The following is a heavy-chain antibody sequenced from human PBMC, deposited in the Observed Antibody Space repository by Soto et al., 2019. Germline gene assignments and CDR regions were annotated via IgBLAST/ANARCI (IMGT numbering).Heavy chain of an antibody. CDR2: IYYSGST. CDR3: ARGGCSGGSCYSYNWFDP. V-gene: IGHV4-30-4*01. J-gene: IGHJ5*02. Sequence: PSETLSLTCTVSGGSISSGDYYWSWIRLPPGKGLEWIGYIYYSGSTYYNPSLKSRVTISVDTSKNQFSLKLSSVTAADTAVYYCARGGCSGGSCYSYNWFDPWGQGTLVTVSS. D-gene: IGHD2-15*01. CDR1: GGSISSGDYY.